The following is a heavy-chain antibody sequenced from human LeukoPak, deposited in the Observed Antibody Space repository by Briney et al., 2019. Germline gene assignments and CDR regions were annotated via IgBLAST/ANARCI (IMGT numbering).Heavy chain of an antibody. V-gene: IGHV4-34*01. J-gene: IGHJ4*02. Sequence: ASETLSLTCAVYGGSFSGYYWSWIRQPPGKGLEWIGEINHSGSTNYNPSLKSRVTISVDTSKNQFSLKLSSVTAADTAVYYCASGYYDSSGYIYWGQGTLVTVSS. CDR1: GGSFSGYY. CDR2: INHSGST. D-gene: IGHD3-22*01. CDR3: ASGYYDSSGYIY.